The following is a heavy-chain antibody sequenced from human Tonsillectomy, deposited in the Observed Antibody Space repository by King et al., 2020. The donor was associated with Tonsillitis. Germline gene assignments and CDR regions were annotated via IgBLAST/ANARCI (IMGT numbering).Heavy chain of an antibody. J-gene: IGHJ4*02. V-gene: IGHV4-59*01. D-gene: IGHD1-26*01. CDR3: AREGRELKSFDY. CDR2: IYYSGST. Sequence: VQLQESGPGLVKPSETLSLTCTVSGGSISSYYWSWIRQPPGKGLEWIGYIYYSGSTNYNPSLKSRVTISVDTSKNQFSLKLSSVTAADTAVYYCAREGRELKSFDYWGQGTLVTVSS. CDR1: GGSISSYY.